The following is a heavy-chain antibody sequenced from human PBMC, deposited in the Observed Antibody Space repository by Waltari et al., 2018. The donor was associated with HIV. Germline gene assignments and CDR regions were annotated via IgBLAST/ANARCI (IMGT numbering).Heavy chain of an antibody. V-gene: IGHV4-61*02. CDR2: IFTSGIT. J-gene: IGHJ3*02. Sequence: VQLQESGPGLVKPSQTVSLTSTVVGGSVSSGGLYWTWIRRPAGKGLDWLGRIFTSGITRYNPSLESRVTISADRSKNQFSLQLTSVTAADTAVYYCTRADSGYDSDAFDIWGPGIMVTVSS. CDR1: GGSVSSGGLY. CDR3: TRADSGYDSDAFDI. D-gene: IGHD5-12*01.